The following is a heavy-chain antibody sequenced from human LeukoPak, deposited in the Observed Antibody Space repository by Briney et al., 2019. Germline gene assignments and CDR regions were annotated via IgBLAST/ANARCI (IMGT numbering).Heavy chain of an antibody. D-gene: IGHD2-2*01. CDR3: ARDCSSTSCYYGFDP. CDR1: GYTFTCYY. Sequence: ASVKVSCKASGYTFTCYYMHWVRQAPGQGLEWMGWINPNSGGTNYAQKFQGRVTMTRDTSISTAYMELSRLRSDDTAVYYCARDCSSTSCYYGFDPWGQGTLVTVSS. CDR2: INPNSGGT. J-gene: IGHJ5*02. V-gene: IGHV1-2*02.